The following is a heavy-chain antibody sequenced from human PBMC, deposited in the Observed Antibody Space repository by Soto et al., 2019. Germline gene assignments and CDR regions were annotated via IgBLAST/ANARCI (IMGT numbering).Heavy chain of an antibody. D-gene: IGHD3-9*01. Sequence: VESGGGLVHPGTSLRLSCSASGFTFSNFWMHWARQVPGKGLVWVARISGDGTSVTYADSVKGRATISRDNVRSTVYLQLRGLRSEDTGIFHRLRDFDSYVDLWGRGTQVTVSS. CDR1: GFTFSNFW. J-gene: IGHJ2*01. V-gene: IGHV3-74*03. CDR2: ISGDGTSV. CDR3: LRDFDSYVDL.